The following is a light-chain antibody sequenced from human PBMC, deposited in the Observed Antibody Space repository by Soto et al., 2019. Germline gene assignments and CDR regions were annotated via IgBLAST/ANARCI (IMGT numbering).Light chain of an antibody. J-gene: IGKJ4*01. CDR1: QSVGTN. Sequence: EIVMTQSTASLSVSPGERATLSYRASQSVGTNLAWYQQRPGQAPGLLISGASTRATGIPARFSGSGSGTDFTLTISSLQSEDFGIYYCHQYDDWPQVTFGGGTKLEVK. CDR3: HQYDDWPQVT. V-gene: IGKV3-15*01. CDR2: GAS.